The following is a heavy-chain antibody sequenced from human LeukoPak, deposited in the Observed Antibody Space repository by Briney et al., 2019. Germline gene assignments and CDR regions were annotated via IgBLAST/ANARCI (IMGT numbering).Heavy chain of an antibody. CDR2: ICYSGST. Sequence: SETLSLTCTVSGGSIRNYYWGWIRQPPGKGLEWIGYICYSGSTTHNPSLRSRVTMSVDTPMNQFSLKLSSVTAADTAVYYCARDKQPGDNWGQGILVTVSS. CDR3: ARDKQPGDN. D-gene: IGHD6-13*01. V-gene: IGHV4-59*01. J-gene: IGHJ4*02. CDR1: GGSIRNYY.